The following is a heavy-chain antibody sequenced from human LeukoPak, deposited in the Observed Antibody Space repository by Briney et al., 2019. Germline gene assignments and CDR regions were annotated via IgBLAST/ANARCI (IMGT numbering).Heavy chain of an antibody. D-gene: IGHD3-3*02. CDR1: GYTFTSYG. CDR3: ARSEEHYWFDP. CDR2: INPNSGGT. Sequence: GASVKVSCKASGYTFTSYGISWVRQAPGQGLEWMGWINPNSGGTNYAQKFQGRVTMTRDTSISTAYMELSRLRSDDTAVYYCARSEEHYWFDPWGQGTLVTVSS. J-gene: IGHJ5*02. V-gene: IGHV1-2*02.